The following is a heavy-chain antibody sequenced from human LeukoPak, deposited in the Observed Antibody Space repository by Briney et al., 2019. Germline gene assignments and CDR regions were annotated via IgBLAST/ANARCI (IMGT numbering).Heavy chain of an antibody. CDR2: IKTDGSLI. D-gene: IGHD3-22*01. J-gene: IGHJ4*02. CDR3: ARADSSGYYYAYYFDY. Sequence: GGSLRLSCVASGFTFSSYWMTWVRQAPGKGLEWVANIKTDGSLIYYVDSVKGRFTISRDNAKNSLYLQMNSLRVEDTAVYYCARADSSGYYYAYYFDYWGQGTLVTVSS. V-gene: IGHV3-7*01. CDR1: GFTFSSYW.